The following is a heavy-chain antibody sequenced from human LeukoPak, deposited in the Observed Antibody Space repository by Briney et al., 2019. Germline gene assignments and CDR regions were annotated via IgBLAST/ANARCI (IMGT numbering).Heavy chain of an antibody. CDR1: GGSFSGYY. Sequence: SETLSLTCAVYGGSFSGYYWSWIRQPPGKGLEWIGEINHSGSTNYNPSLKSRVTISVDTSKNQFSLQLSSVTAADTAVYYCARARPRYDSSGYYYLYYYYYGMDVWGQGTTVTVSS. V-gene: IGHV4-34*01. J-gene: IGHJ6*02. CDR2: INHSGST. CDR3: ARARPRYDSSGYYYLYYYYYGMDV. D-gene: IGHD3-22*01.